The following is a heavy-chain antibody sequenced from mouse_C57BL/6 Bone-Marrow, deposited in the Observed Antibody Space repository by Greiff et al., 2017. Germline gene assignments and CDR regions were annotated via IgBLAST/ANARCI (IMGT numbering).Heavy chain of an antibody. CDR1: GYTFTSYW. J-gene: IGHJ1*03. V-gene: IGHV1-52*01. CDR3: ASDRYYYDSSLWYFDV. CDR2: IYPSDSET. Sequence: QVQLQQPGAELVRPGSSVKLSCKASGYTFTSYWMHWVKQRPIQGLEWIGNIYPSDSETHYNQKFKDKATLTVDKSSSTAYIQLSSLTSEDSAVYYCASDRYYYDSSLWYFDVWGTGTTVTVTS. D-gene: IGHD1-1*01.